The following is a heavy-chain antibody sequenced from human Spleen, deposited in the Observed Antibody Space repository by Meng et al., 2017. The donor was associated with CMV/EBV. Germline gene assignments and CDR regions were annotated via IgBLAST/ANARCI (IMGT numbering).Heavy chain of an antibody. V-gene: IGHV4-34*01. CDR2: INYSGGT. J-gene: IGHJ5*02. CDR1: GGYFSDYC. CDR3: ARGYQLLVLDCFDP. D-gene: IGHD2-2*01. Sequence: AFYGGYFSDYCWTWVRQPRGKGLEWIGEINYSGGTNYNPSLKSRVTISVDTSKSQFSLELTSVTAADTAVYYCARGYQLLVLDCFDPWGQGTLVTVSS.